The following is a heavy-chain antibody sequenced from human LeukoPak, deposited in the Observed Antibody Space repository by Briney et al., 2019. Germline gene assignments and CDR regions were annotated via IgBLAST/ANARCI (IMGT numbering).Heavy chain of an antibody. CDR1: GFTFSSYA. CDR3: AKASWVSTADAVL. D-gene: IGHD3-16*01. CDR2: LRGNGDT. V-gene: IGHV3-23*01. Sequence: PGGSLRLSCAASGFTFSSYAMSWVREAPARGLEWVSSLRGNGDTFYADSVKGRFTLSRDESRNTVYPQLSNLRVEDTAVYYCAKASWVSTADAVLWGQGTVVIVSS. J-gene: IGHJ4*02.